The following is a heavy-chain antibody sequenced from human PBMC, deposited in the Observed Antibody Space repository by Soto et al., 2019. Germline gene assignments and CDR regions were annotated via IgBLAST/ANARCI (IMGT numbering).Heavy chain of an antibody. J-gene: IGHJ6*03. V-gene: IGHV4-59*08. CDR2: IYYSGST. Sequence: PSETLSLTCTVSGGSISSYYWSWIRQPPGKGLEWIGYIYYSGSTNYNPSLKSRVTISVDTSKNQFSLKLSSVTAADTAVYYCARLPMGYCSGGSCYVPYYYMDVWGKGTTVT. CDR1: GGSISSYY. CDR3: ARLPMGYCSGGSCYVPYYYMDV. D-gene: IGHD2-15*01.